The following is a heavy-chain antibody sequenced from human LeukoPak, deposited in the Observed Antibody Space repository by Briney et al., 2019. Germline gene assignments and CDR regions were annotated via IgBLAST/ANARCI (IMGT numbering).Heavy chain of an antibody. CDR1: GGSISTYY. J-gene: IGHJ6*03. CDR2: TYVTVT. V-gene: IGHV4-59*08. Sequence: SETLSLTSTVSGGSISTYYWSWRPQSPGEGLGWSGYTYVTVTRYNPYLQSRVTISVDTSRNPFFLKMSTVTAADTAVYYCARHIGGGIEDMDVWGKGTKVIVSS. CDR3: ARHIGGGIEDMDV. D-gene: IGHD3-16*02.